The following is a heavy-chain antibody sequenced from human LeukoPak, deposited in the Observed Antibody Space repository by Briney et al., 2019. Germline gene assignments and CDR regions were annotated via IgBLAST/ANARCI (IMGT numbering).Heavy chain of an antibody. Sequence: PSETLSLTCTVSGGSISSSSYYWGWIRQPPGKGLEWIGSIYYSGSTYYNPSLKSRVTISADTSKNQFSLKLSSVTAAGTAVYYCARDDSIAAAGGAWFDPWGQGTLVTVSS. CDR1: GGSISSSSYY. D-gene: IGHD6-13*01. CDR2: IYYSGST. CDR3: ARDDSIAAAGGAWFDP. J-gene: IGHJ5*02. V-gene: IGHV4-39*07.